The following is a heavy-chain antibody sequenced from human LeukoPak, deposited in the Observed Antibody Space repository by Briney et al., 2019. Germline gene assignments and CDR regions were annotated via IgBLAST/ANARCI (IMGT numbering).Heavy chain of an antibody. CDR2: INHSGST. D-gene: IGHD3-16*02. CDR1: GGSFSGYY. CDR3: ARGPAYYDYVWGSYRSAHHGHYFDY. Sequence: SETLSLTCAVYGGSFSGYYWSWIRQPPGKGLEWIGEINHSGSTNYNPSLKSRVTISVDTSKNQFSLKLSSVTAADTAAYYCARGPAYYDYVWGSYRSAHHGHYFDYWGQGTLVTVSS. V-gene: IGHV4-34*01. J-gene: IGHJ4*02.